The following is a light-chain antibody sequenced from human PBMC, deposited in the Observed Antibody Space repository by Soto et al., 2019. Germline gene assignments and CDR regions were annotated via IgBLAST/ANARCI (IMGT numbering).Light chain of an antibody. J-gene: IGKJ5*01. Sequence: DIQMTQSPSSLSATLGDRVTIXXQASQNINNYLNWYQQKPGRVPQLLIYDASNLEAGVPSRFRGSGSGTDFTFTISRLQPEDIATYYCQQYENLPTFGQGTRLEIK. CDR1: QNINNY. CDR3: QQYENLPT. CDR2: DAS. V-gene: IGKV1-33*01.